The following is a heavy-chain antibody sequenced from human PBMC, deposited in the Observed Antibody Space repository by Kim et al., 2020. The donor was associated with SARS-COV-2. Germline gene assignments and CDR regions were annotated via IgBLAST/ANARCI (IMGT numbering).Heavy chain of an antibody. J-gene: IGHJ5*01. Sequence: SETLSLTCAVYGGSFSGYYWSWIRQPPGKGLEWIGEINHSGSTNYNPSLKSRVTISVDTSKNQFSLKLSSVTAADTAVYYCAREGVPRYCSSTSCYSNW. CDR3: AREGVPRYCSSTSCYSNW. D-gene: IGHD2-2*01. CDR2: INHSGST. V-gene: IGHV4-34*01. CDR1: GGSFSGYY.